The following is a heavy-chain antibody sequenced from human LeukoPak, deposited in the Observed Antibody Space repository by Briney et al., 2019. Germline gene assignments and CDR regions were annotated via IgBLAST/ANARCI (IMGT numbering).Heavy chain of an antibody. Sequence: SQTLSLTCAISGDSVPSNSAAWNWIRQSPSRGLEWLGRTYYRSKWYNDYAVSVKSRITINPDTSKNQFSLQLNSVTPEDTAVYYCARVKRRGNYYDSSGYPRDDAFDIWGQGTMVTVSS. CDR1: GDSVPSNSAA. CDR2: TYYRSKWYN. V-gene: IGHV6-1*01. D-gene: IGHD3-22*01. J-gene: IGHJ3*02. CDR3: ARVKRRGNYYDSSGYPRDDAFDI.